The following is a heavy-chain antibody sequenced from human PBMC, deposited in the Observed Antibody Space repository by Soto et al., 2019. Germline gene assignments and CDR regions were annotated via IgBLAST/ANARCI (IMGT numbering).Heavy chain of an antibody. CDR2: ISGSGGST. J-gene: IGHJ4*02. CDR1: GFTFSSYA. CDR3: AKHITMVRGVIHY. Sequence: EVQLLESGGGLVQPGGSLRLSCAASGFTFSSYAMSWVRQAPGKGLEWVSAISGSGGSTYYADSVKGRFTISRDNSKNTLYVQMNSLRAEDTAVYYCAKHITMVRGVIHYWGQGTLVTVSS. D-gene: IGHD3-10*01. V-gene: IGHV3-23*01.